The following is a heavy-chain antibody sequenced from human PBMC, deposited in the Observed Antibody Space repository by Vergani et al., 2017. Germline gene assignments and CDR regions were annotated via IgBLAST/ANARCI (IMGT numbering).Heavy chain of an antibody. CDR3: ASVIGGYSYEVDY. CDR1: GFTFSSYS. V-gene: IGHV3-21*01. CDR2: ISSSSSYI. D-gene: IGHD5-18*01. J-gene: IGHJ4*02. Sequence: EVQLVESGGGLVKPGGSLRLSCAASGFTFSSYSMNWVRQAPGKGLEWVSSISSSSSYIYYADSVKGRFTISRDNAKNSLYLQMNSLRAEDTAGYYCASVIGGYSYEVDYWGQGTLVTVSS.